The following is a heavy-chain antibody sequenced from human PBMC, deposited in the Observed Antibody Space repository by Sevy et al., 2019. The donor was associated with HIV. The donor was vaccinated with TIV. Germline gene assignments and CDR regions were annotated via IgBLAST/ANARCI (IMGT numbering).Heavy chain of an antibody. CDR1: GFTFSSYD. D-gene: IGHD3-16*01. CDR2: ISYDGKNK. V-gene: IGHV3-30*03. J-gene: IGHJ6*03. Sequence: GGSLRLSCAASGFTFSSYDMHWVRQAPGKGLEWVAGISYDGKNKYKVDSVKGRFTISRDNSKNILYLQVNSLRAEDTAVYHCASVALTFGGGLYEYHSFMDVWGKGTTVTVSS. CDR3: ASVALTFGGGLYEYHSFMDV.